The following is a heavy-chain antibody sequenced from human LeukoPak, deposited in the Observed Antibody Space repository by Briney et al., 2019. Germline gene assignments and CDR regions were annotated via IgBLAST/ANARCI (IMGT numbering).Heavy chain of an antibody. D-gene: IGHD5-12*01. CDR3: AGGRNSGYASRGFDP. CDR2: IYHSGST. J-gene: IGHJ5*02. CDR1: GYSISSGYY. Sequence: SETLSLTCTVSGYSISSGYYWGWIRQPPGKGLEWIGSIYHSGSTYYNPSLKSRVTISVDTSKNQFSLKLSSVTAADTAVYYCAGGRNSGYASRGFDPWGQGTLVTVSS. V-gene: IGHV4-38-2*02.